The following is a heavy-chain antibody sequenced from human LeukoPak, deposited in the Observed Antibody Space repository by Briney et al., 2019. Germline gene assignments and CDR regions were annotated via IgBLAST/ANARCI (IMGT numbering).Heavy chain of an antibody. CDR2: FDPEDGET. J-gene: IGHJ3*02. Sequence: ASVKVSCKLSGYSGIELSMHWVRQAPGKGLEWMGGFDPEDGETKYAQKFQGRVTMTEDTSTDTAYMEQSRLTSEDTAVYYCATHTISGVVTYASLIWGRGALVTVSS. D-gene: IGHD3-3*01. CDR1: GYSGIELS. V-gene: IGHV1-24*01. CDR3: ATHTISGVVTYASLI.